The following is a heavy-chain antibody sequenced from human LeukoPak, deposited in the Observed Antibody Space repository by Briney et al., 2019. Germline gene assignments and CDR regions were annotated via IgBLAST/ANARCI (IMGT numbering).Heavy chain of an antibody. CDR3: AGAGYSSGRIQH. CDR2: TYYRSKWYT. Sequence: SQTLSLTCAISGDSVSSNRAAWYWIRQSPSRGLEWLGRTYYRSKWYTDHAVSLKSRITIDSDTSKNQLSLQLTSVTPEDTAVYYCAGAGYSSGRIQHWGQGTLVTVSS. CDR1: GDSVSSNRAA. D-gene: IGHD6-19*01. V-gene: IGHV6-1*01. J-gene: IGHJ1*01.